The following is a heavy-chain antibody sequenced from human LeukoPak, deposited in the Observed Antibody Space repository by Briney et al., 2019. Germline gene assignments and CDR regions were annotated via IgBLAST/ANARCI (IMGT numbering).Heavy chain of an antibody. CDR2: INPSGGST. CDR1: GYTFTGYY. CDR3: ARDNSVEDTAWWFDP. D-gene: IGHD4-23*01. V-gene: IGHV1-46*01. Sequence: ASVKVSCKASGYTFTGYYMHWVRQAPGQGLEWMGWINPSGGSTSYTQKFQGRVTMTRDMSTSTDYMELSSLRSEDTAVYYCARDNSVEDTAWWFDPWGQGTLVTVSS. J-gene: IGHJ5*02.